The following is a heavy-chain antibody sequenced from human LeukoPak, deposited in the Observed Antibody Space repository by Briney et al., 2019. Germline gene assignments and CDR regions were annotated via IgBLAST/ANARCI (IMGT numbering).Heavy chain of an antibody. CDR1: GASISGYL. J-gene: IGHJ6*03. CDR2: VYDNGDT. CDR3: ARLSDYDVDTSHYMDV. Sequence: SETLSLTCTVSGASISGYLWTWTRQPPGKGLEWIGYVYDNGDTNYHPSFTGRVSISVDVSKNQFSLKLTSVLAADTADYFCARLSDYDVDTSHYMDVWGKGTTVTVSS. D-gene: IGHD3-22*01. V-gene: IGHV4-59*01.